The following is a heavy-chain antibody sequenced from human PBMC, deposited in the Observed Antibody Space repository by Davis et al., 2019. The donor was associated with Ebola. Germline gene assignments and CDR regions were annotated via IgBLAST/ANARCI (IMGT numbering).Heavy chain of an antibody. CDR2: IYYSGST. D-gene: IGHD3-9*01. Sequence: MPSETLSLTCTVSGGSISTYYWNWIRQPPGKGLEWIGYIYYSGSTNYNPSLKSRVTMSVDTSTNQFSLWLTSVTAADTAIYYCARRYIDPAKEDWFDPWGQGILVTVSS. J-gene: IGHJ5*02. CDR1: GGSISTYY. CDR3: ARRYIDPAKEDWFDP. V-gene: IGHV4-59*08.